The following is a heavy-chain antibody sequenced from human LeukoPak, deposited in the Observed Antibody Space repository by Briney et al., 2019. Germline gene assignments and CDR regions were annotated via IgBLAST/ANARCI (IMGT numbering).Heavy chain of an antibody. Sequence: SETLSLTCTVSGGSISSSSYYWGWIRQPAGKGLEWIGRIYTSGSTNYNPSLKSRVTISVDTSKNQFSPKLSSVTAADTAVYYCAGTYCSSTSCYEYNWFDPWGQGTLVTVSS. D-gene: IGHD2-2*01. CDR1: GGSISSSSYY. V-gene: IGHV4-61*02. J-gene: IGHJ5*02. CDR2: IYTSGST. CDR3: AGTYCSSTSCYEYNWFDP.